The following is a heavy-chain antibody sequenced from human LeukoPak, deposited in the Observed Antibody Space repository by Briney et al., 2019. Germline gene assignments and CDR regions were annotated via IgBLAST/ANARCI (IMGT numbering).Heavy chain of an antibody. D-gene: IGHD5-12*01. J-gene: IGHJ4*02. CDR3: VRHDGRGGATMGSLDS. V-gene: IGHV4-39*01. CDR1: GGSISGGSHL. CDR2: LYLSRTT. Sequence: SETLSFTCTVSGGSISGGSHLWGWFRQSPGKGLEWIGSLYLSRTTYYNPSLNSRVTISVDTSKNQFSLQLNSVTAADTAVYYCVRHDGRGGATMGSLDSWGQGSLVTVSS.